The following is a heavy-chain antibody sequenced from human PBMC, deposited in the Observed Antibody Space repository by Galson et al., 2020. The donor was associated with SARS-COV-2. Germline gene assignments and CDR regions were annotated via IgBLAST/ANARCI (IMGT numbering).Heavy chain of an antibody. V-gene: IGHV4-39*07. CDR3: ASYHRDKVVFDT. CDR2: IYYSGST. Sequence: ASETLSLTCTVSGASISRVDYDWGWVRQPPGKGLEWITKIYYSGSTDYNPSIKSRVTTSVDMSKNQFSLQLRSVTAADTAVYFCASYHRDKVVFDTWGQGTMVIVSS. J-gene: IGHJ3*02. D-gene: IGHD2-15*01. CDR1: GASISRVDYD.